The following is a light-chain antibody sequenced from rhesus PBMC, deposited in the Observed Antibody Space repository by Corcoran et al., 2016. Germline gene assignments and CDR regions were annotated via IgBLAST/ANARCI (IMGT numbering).Light chain of an antibody. J-gene: IGKJ4*01. Sequence: DIQMTQSPSSLSASVGDRVTVSCRASQGINRELSWYQQKPGKAPTHLIYDASSLQTGVSSRFPGSGSWTDYTLTISSLQPEDVATYYCLQIDTTPFTFGGGTKVEI. V-gene: IGKV1-94*01. CDR2: DAS. CDR3: LQIDTTPFT. CDR1: QGINRE.